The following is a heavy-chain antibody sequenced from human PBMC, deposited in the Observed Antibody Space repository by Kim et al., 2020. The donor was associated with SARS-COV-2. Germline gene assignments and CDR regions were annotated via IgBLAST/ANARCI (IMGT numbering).Heavy chain of an antibody. J-gene: IGHJ4*02. Sequence: VDSVKGRYPISRDNAKTSLYLQMNSLRAEDTAVYYCAKVRYGIVVGMIDYWGQGTLVTVSS. V-gene: IGHV3-7*03. CDR3: AKVRYGIVVGMIDY. D-gene: IGHD2-2*01.